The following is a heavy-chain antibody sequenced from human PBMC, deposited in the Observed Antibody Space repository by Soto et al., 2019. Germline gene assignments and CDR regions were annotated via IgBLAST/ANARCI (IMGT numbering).Heavy chain of an antibody. D-gene: IGHD5-12*01. J-gene: IGHJ3*02. V-gene: IGHV4-59*08. CDR2: IYYSGST. CDR1: GGSISSYY. Sequence: SETLSLTCTVSGGSISSYYWSWIRQPPGKGLEWIGYIYYSGSTNYNPSLKSRVTISVDTSKNQFSLKLSSVTAADTAVYYCARQREYSGYDSWALAFDIRGQGTMVTVSS. CDR3: ARQREYSGYDSWALAFDI.